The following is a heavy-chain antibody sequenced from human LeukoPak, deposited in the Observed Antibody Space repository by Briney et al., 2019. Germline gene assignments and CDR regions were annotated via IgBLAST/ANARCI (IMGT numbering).Heavy chain of an antibody. V-gene: IGHV4-59*08. CDR1: GTSITSYY. D-gene: IGHD2-8*01. J-gene: IGHJ4*02. CDR2: GHYSRNT. Sequence: SETLSLTCTVSGTSITSYYWNWIRQAPGQGPEWIGYGHYSRNTKYNPPLKSRVTISVDTSKNQFSLRLSSVTAADTAVYFCAKWASDNRAFDLWGQGTLVTASS. CDR3: AKWASDNRAFDL.